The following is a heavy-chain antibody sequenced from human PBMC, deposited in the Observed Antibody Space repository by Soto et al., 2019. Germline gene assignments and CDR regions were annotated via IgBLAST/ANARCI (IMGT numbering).Heavy chain of an antibody. Sequence: QVQLQQWGAGLLKPSETLSLTCAVYGGSFSGYYWSWIRQPPGKGLEWIGEINHSGSTNYNPSLKSRVTISXXTXKXXFSLKLSSVTAADTAVYYCARGSPDGSGSYFPFDYWGQGTLVTVSS. V-gene: IGHV4-34*01. CDR3: ARGSPDGSGSYFPFDY. CDR1: GGSFSGYY. CDR2: INHSGST. D-gene: IGHD3-10*01. J-gene: IGHJ4*02.